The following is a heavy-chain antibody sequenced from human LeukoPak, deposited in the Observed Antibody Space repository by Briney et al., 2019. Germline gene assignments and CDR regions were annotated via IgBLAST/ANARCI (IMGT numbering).Heavy chain of an antibody. V-gene: IGHV1-18*01. CDR1: GYTFTSYG. D-gene: IGHD2-15*01. CDR2: ISAYNGNT. Sequence: GASVKVSCKASGYTFTSYGISWVRQAPGQGLDWMGWISAYNGNTNYAQKLQGRVTMTTDTSTSTAYMELRSLRSDDTAVYYCARGNYCSGGSCYDGAFDYWGQGTLVTVSS. CDR3: ARGNYCSGGSCYDGAFDY. J-gene: IGHJ4*02.